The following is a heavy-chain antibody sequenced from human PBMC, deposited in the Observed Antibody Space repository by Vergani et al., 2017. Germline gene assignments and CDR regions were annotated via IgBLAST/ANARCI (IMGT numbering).Heavy chain of an antibody. CDR1: GGSCSGYY. V-gene: IGHV4-34*01. D-gene: IGHD4-23*01. CDR2: INPSGSN. J-gene: IGHJ6*02. Sequence: QVQLQQWGAGLWKPSENLSLTCAVYGGSCSGYYWSWIRQPPGKGMEWIGEINPSGSNNYNPSLKSRVTISVDTSKNQFSLRLRSVNAADTAVYYCAGLRNTVVRSYSYYGMDVWGQGTTVTVSS. CDR3: AGLRNTVVRSYSYYGMDV.